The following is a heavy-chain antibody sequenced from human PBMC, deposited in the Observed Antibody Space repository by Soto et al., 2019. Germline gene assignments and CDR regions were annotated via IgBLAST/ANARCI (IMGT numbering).Heavy chain of an antibody. J-gene: IGHJ5*02. V-gene: IGHV3-48*01. CDR2: ISSSSSTI. Sequence: GSLRLSCAASGFTFSSYSMNWVRQAPGKGLEWVSYISSSSSTIYYADSVKGRFTISRDNAKNSLYLQMNSLRAEDTAVYYCAKEYYYGSGKTRWFDPWGQGTLVTVSS. CDR3: AKEYYYGSGKTRWFDP. CDR1: GFTFSSYS. D-gene: IGHD3-10*01.